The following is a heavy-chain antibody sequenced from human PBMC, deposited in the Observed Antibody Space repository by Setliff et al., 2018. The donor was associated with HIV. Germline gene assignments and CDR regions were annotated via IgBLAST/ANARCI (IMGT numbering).Heavy chain of an antibody. J-gene: IGHJ4*02. V-gene: IGHV4-61*05. CDR3: ARNRVPSSL. CDR2: IYDSGST. CDR1: GGSISSSSYY. Sequence: SETLSLTCTVSGGSISSSSYYWGWIRQPPGKGLEWIGYIYDSGSTNCNPSLKSRVTISEDTSKNQLSLRLSSVTAADTAVYYCARNRVPSSLWGQGTLVTV. D-gene: IGHD3-10*01.